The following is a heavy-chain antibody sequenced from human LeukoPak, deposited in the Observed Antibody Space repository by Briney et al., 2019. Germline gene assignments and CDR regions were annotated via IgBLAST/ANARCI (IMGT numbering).Heavy chain of an antibody. J-gene: IGHJ4*02. CDR1: GFTVSSNY. CDR2: IYSGGST. Sequence: GGSLRLSCAASGFTVSSNYMNWVRQAPGKGLEWVSIIYSGGSTYYADSVKGRFTISRDNSKNTLYLQMNSLRAEDTAVYYCARGSGGVGASLPYWGQGALVTVSS. D-gene: IGHD3-16*01. V-gene: IGHV3-53*01. CDR3: ARGSGGVGASLPY.